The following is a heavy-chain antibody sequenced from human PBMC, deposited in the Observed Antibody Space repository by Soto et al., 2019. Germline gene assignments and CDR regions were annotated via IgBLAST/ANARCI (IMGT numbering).Heavy chain of an antibody. D-gene: IGHD6-6*01. CDR2: ISYDGSNK. CDR1: GFTFSSYA. CDR3: ARERQLVLDY. Sequence: PGGSLRLSCAASGFTFSSYAMHWVRRAPGRGLEWVAVISYDGSNKYYADSVKGRFTISRDNSKNTLYLQMNSLRAEDTAVYYCARERQLVLDYWGQGTLVTVSS. V-gene: IGHV3-30-3*01. J-gene: IGHJ4*02.